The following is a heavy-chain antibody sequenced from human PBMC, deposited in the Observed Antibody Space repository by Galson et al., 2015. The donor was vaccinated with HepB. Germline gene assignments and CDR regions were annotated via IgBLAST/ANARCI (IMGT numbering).Heavy chain of an antibody. D-gene: IGHD3-22*01. CDR1: GFTFNAYA. Sequence: SLRLSCAASGFTFNAYAMSWVRQAPGKGLEWVPFISGSGSSTYYADSVKGRFTVFRDNSKNTLYLQMNSLRAEDTAVYYCARGAATYYSHSSGYSVSYYFDYWGQGTLVTVSS. V-gene: IGHV3-23*01. CDR2: ISGSGSST. J-gene: IGHJ4*02. CDR3: ARGAATYYSHSSGYSVSYYFDY.